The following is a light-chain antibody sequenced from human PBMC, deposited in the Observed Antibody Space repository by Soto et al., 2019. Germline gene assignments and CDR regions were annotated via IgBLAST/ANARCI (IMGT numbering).Light chain of an antibody. J-gene: IGKJ3*01. CDR3: QHYGSSLLFT. CDR2: GAS. Sequence: EIVLTQSPGTLSLSPGERATLSCRASQSSSLAWYQQKPGQAPRLLIYGASSMATGIPDRFSGSGSGTDFTLTISRLELEDFAVYYWQHYGSSLLFTFGPGTKVDIK. V-gene: IGKV3-20*01. CDR1: QSSS.